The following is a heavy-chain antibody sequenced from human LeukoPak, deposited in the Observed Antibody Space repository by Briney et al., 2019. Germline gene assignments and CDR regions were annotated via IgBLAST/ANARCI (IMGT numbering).Heavy chain of an antibody. CDR2: ISYDGSNK. V-gene: IGHV3-30*18. Sequence: GRSLRLSCAASGFTFSSYGMHWVRQAPGKGLEWVAVISYDGSNKYYADSVKGRFTISRDKSKNTLYLQMNSLRAEDTAVYYRAKVSGEFDYWGQGTLVTVSS. D-gene: IGHD3-10*01. J-gene: IGHJ4*02. CDR1: GFTFSSYG. CDR3: AKVSGEFDY.